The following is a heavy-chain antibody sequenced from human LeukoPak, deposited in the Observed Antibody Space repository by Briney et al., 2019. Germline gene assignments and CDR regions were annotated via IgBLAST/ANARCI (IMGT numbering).Heavy chain of an antibody. CDR3: ARVKFGSGYYSSHIDY. V-gene: IGHV3-11*01. J-gene: IGHJ4*02. D-gene: IGHD3-22*01. CDR1: GFTFSDYY. CDR2: ISSSGSTI. Sequence: GGSLRLSCAASGFTFSDYYMSWIRQAPGKGLEWVSYISSSGSTIYYADSVKGRFTISRDSAKNSLYLQMNSLRAEDTAVYYCARVKFGSGYYSSHIDYWGQGTLVTVSS.